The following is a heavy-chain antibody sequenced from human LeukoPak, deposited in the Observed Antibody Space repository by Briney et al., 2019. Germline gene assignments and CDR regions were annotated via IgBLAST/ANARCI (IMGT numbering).Heavy chain of an antibody. V-gene: IGHV4-4*07. Sequence: PSETLSLTCTVSGGSISSYYWSWIRQPAGKGLEWTGRIYTSGSTNYNPSLKSRVTMSVDTSKNQFSLKLSSVTAADTAVYYCARVDSRYNWNDRTDAFDIWGQGTMVTVSS. D-gene: IGHD1-20*01. CDR2: IYTSGST. CDR3: ARVDSRYNWNDRTDAFDI. CDR1: GGSISSYY. J-gene: IGHJ3*02.